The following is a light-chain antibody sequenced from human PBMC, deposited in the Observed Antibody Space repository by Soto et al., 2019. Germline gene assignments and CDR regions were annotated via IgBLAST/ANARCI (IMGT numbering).Light chain of an antibody. CDR2: DVS. CDR3: SSYPSSSTLVV. Sequence: QSVLTQPASVSGSPGQSITISCTGTSSDVGGYSYVSWYQQHPGKAPKLMIYDVSNQPSGVSNRFSGSKSGNTASLTISGLQAEDEADYYCSSYPSSSTLVVFGTGTKVTVL. V-gene: IGLV2-14*01. CDR1: SSDVGGYSY. J-gene: IGLJ1*01.